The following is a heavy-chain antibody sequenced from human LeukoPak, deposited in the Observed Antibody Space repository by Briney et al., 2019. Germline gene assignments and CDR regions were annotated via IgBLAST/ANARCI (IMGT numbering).Heavy chain of an antibody. J-gene: IGHJ5*02. CDR2: VNPKSGGT. D-gene: IGHD3-3*01. V-gene: IGHV1-2*02. Sequence: ASVKVSCKASGYTFIDYYMHWVRQAPGQGLEWMGWVNPKSGGTNYAQKFQGRVTMTRDTSISTAYMELSRLRSDDTAVYYCARDDFWSGYLNWFDPWGQGTLVTVSS. CDR3: ARDDFWSGYLNWFDP. CDR1: GYTFIDYY.